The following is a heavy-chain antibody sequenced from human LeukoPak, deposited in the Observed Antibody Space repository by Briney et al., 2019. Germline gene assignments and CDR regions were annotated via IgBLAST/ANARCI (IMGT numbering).Heavy chain of an antibody. CDR3: ARVAKTHYDILTGYYDH. CDR2: IYYSGST. J-gene: IGHJ4*02. V-gene: IGHV4-59*01. CDR1: GGSISSYY. Sequence: SETLSLTCTVSGGSISSYYWSWIRQPPGKGLEWIGYIYYSGSTNYNPSLKSRVTISVDTSKNPFSLKLSSVTAADTAVYYCARVAKTHYDILTGYYDHWGQGTLVTVSS. D-gene: IGHD3-9*01.